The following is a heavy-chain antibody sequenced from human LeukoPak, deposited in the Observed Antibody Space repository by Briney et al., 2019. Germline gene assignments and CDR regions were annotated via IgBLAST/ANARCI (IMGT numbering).Heavy chain of an antibody. CDR1: GFTFSSYA. CDR2: ISYDGSNK. CDR3: ARKGVYLSYYDSSGYLFDY. V-gene: IGHV3-30-3*01. D-gene: IGHD3-22*01. Sequence: PGGSLRLSCAASGFTFSSYAMHWVRQAPGKGLEWVAVISYDGSNKYYADSVKGRFTISRDNSKNTLYLQMNSLRAEDTAVYYCARKGVYLSYYDSSGYLFDYWGQGTLVTVSS. J-gene: IGHJ4*02.